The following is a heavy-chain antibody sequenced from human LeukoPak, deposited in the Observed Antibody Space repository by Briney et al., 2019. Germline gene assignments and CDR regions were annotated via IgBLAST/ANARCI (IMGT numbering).Heavy chain of an antibody. D-gene: IGHD3-3*02. CDR3: ARGLTRAGGIAFFDLLPLPFFDF. CDR2: ANHSGST. J-gene: IGHJ4*02. Sequence: SETLSLTCAVYGGSFSGYYWSWVRQPPGKGLEWIGEANHSGSTNYNPSLKSRIAISVDTSKNQFSLKLTSVTAADMAVYYCARGLTRAGGIAFFDLLPLPFFDFWGQGSLVTVSS. CDR1: GGSFSGYY. V-gene: IGHV4-34*01.